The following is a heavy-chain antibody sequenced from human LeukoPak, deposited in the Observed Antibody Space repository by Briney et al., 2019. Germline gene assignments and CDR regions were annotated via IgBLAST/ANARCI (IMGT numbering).Heavy chain of an antibody. CDR1: GFTFSDYY. D-gene: IGHD2-21*02. Sequence: GGSLRLSCAASGFTFSDYYMSWIRQAPGKGLEWVSYISSSGSTIYYADSVKGRFTIPRDNAKNSLYLQMNSLRAEDTAVYYCARRIVVVTANWFGPWGQGTLVTVSS. CDR2: ISSSGSTI. CDR3: ARRIVVVTANWFGP. J-gene: IGHJ5*02. V-gene: IGHV3-11*01.